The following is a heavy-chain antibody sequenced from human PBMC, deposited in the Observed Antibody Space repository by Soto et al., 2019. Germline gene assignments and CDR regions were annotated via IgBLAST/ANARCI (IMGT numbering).Heavy chain of an antibody. CDR1: GFTFTAYW. V-gene: IGHV3-74*01. J-gene: IGHJ4*02. D-gene: IGHD4-17*01. CDR3: ASAKIGDYFQVY. Sequence: GGSLRLSCAVSGFTFTAYWMHWVGQAPGKGLVWVSRINSDGSTTNYADSVKGRFTISRDNAKNTLYLQMDSLRAEDTAVYFCASAKIGDYFQVYWGQGTLVTVSS. CDR2: INSDGSTT.